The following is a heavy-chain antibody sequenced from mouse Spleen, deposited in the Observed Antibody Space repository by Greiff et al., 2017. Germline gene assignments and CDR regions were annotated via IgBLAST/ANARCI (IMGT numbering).Heavy chain of an antibody. Sequence: VQVVESGPGLVASSQSLSITCTVSGFALNSYGVNWIRQPPGKGLEWLGVIWGDGATNYHSPLISRLSISKDNSKSQVFLKLNSLQTDDTARYYCAKMGGPLYFDVWGTGTTVTVSS. D-gene: IGHD1-1*02. V-gene: IGHV2-3*01. CDR3: AKMGGPLYFDV. J-gene: IGHJ1*03. CDR2: IWGDGAT. CDR1: GFALNSYG.